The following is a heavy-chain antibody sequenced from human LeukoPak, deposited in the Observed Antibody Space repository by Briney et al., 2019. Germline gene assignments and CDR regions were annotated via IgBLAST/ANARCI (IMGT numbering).Heavy chain of an antibody. CDR2: IYTSGST. D-gene: IGHD2-2*01. CDR3: AIGPYCSSTSCYQNYYYYMDV. V-gene: IGHV4-61*02. CDR1: GGSISSGSYY. Sequence: NPSETLSLTCTVSGGSISSGSYYWSWIRQPAGKGLEWIGRIYTSGSTNYNPSLKSRVTISVDTSKNQFSLKLSSVTAADTAVYYCAIGPYCSSTSCYQNYYYYMDVWGKGTTVTVSS. J-gene: IGHJ6*03.